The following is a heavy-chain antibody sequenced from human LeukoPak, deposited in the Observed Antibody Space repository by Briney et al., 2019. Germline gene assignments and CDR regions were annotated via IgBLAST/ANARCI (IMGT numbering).Heavy chain of an antibody. D-gene: IGHD3-22*01. CDR3: ATYSSLNRREFQY. J-gene: IGHJ1*01. CDR2: IKTDGSEK. Sequence: PGGSLRLSCEGSGFTFSNYWMGWVRQAPGKGLQWVANIKTDGSEKYYVDSVKGRFTISRDNAKNSLYLQMNSLSAEDTAVYYCATYSSLNRREFQYWGQGTLLTVSS. V-gene: IGHV3-7*01. CDR1: GFTFSNYW.